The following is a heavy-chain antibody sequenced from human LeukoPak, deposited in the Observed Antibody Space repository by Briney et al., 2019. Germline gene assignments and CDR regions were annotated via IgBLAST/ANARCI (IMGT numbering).Heavy chain of an antibody. Sequence: ASVKVSCKASGYTFTSYDINWVRQATGQGLEWMGWMNPNSGNTGYAQKFQGRVTMTRNTSISTAYMELSSLRSEDTAVYYCARDFRYCSGGSCYNWFDPWGQGTLVTVSS. CDR1: GYTFTSYD. J-gene: IGHJ5*02. V-gene: IGHV1-8*01. CDR3: ARDFRYCSGGSCYNWFDP. CDR2: MNPNSGNT. D-gene: IGHD2-15*01.